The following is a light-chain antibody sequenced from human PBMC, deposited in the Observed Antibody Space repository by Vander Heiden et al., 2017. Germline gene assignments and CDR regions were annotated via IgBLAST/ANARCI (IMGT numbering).Light chain of an antibody. J-gene: IGKJ3*01. V-gene: IGKV1-33*01. CDR3: QQYGDLPFT. CDR1: QGIANS. CDR2: DAS. Sequence: DIQMTQSPSSLSASVGDRITISCQASQGIANSLYWFQQKPGKAPKLLIYDASYLEPGVPSKFSGNGSGTHFTFTISSLQPEDIATYYCQQYGDLPFTFGHGTKVEIK.